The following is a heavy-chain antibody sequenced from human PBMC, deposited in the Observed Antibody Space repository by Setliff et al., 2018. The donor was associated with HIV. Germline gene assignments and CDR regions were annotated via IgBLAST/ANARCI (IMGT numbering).Heavy chain of an antibody. V-gene: IGHV4-39*01. J-gene: IGHJ4*02. CDR1: GDSISSSSYY. D-gene: IGHD3-22*01. Sequence: PSETLSLTCSVSGDSISSSSYYWGWIRQPPGKWLEWIGSIYYSGSTYYNPPLNSRVTISVDASKSQFSLKLSSVTAADTAVYYCASLPPLYDSSGYYFDYWGQGTLVTVSS. CDR3: ASLPPLYDSSGYYFDY. CDR2: IYYSGST.